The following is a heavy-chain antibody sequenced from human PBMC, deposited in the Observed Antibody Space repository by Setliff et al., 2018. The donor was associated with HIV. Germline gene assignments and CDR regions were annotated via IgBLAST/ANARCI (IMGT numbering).Heavy chain of an antibody. Sequence: SETLSLTCTVSSDSIRFYYWTWIRQPPGKGLEWIGNVYYTGSTNYNPSLKSRITISIDTSKSQFSLKLTSVAAADTAVYYCARHSDFWSEDAFDIWAQGTVVTVS. D-gene: IGHD3-3*01. CDR2: VYYTGST. CDR1: SDSIRFYY. CDR3: ARHSDFWSEDAFDI. V-gene: IGHV4-59*01. J-gene: IGHJ3*02.